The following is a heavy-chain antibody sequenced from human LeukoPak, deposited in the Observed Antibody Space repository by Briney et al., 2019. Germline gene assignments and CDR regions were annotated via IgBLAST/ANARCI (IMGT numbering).Heavy chain of an antibody. Sequence: PGGSLRLSCAASGFTFRDYTMNWVRQAPGKGLEWVSAISKSGTYIKYADSVKGRFTVSRDNAKNSLFLQMNSLRVEDTAVYYCARGGLGRFFDYGGQGTLVTVSS. D-gene: IGHD3-3*01. J-gene: IGHJ4*02. CDR1: GFTFRDYT. CDR2: ISKSGTYI. V-gene: IGHV3-21*01. CDR3: ARGGLGRFFDY.